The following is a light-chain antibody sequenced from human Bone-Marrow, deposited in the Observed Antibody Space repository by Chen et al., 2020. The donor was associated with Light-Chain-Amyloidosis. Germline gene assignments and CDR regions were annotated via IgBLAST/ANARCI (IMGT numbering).Light chain of an antibody. CDR2: DDS. V-gene: IGLV3-21*02. J-gene: IGLJ3*02. CDR1: NIGSTS. Sequence: SYVLTQQSSVSVAPGQTATIACGGNNIGSTSVHWYQQTPGQAPLLVVYDDSDRPSGIPERLSGSNSGNTATLTISRVEAGDEDDYYCQVWDRSSDRPVFGGGTKLTVL. CDR3: QVWDRSSDRPV.